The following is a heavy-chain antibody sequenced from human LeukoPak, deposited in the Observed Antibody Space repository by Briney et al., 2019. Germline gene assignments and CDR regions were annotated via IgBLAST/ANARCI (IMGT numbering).Heavy chain of an antibody. J-gene: IGHJ4*02. CDR2: IYTSGST. V-gene: IGHV4-61*02. Sequence: PSETLSLTCTVSGGSISSGSYYWSWIRQPAGKGLEWIGRIYTSGSTNYNPSLKSRVTISVDTSKNQFSLKLSSVTAADTAVYYCASGRSEGWLQQYFDYWGQGTLVTVSS. D-gene: IGHD5-24*01. CDR3: ASGRSEGWLQQYFDY. CDR1: GGSISSGSYY.